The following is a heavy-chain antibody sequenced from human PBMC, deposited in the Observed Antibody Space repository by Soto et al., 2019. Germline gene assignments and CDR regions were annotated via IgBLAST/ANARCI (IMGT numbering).Heavy chain of an antibody. Sequence: DVQLVESGRGLVQPGRSLRLSCTGSAFTFDGYAKHWVRQVPGKGLEWVAGIYWNSGGVGYADSVKGRFTISRDNARNSLYLQMNSLRPEDTALYYCGRDLLPGGMDVWGQGTTVTVSS. V-gene: IGHV3-9*01. D-gene: IGHD3-22*01. CDR3: GRDLLPGGMDV. CDR1: AFTFDGYA. CDR2: IYWNSGGV. J-gene: IGHJ6*02.